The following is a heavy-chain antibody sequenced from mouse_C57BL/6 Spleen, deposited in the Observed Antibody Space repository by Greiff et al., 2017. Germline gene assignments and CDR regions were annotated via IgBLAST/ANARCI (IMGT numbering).Heavy chain of an antibody. CDR1: GYTFTSYW. D-gene: IGHD1-1*01. V-gene: IGHV1-69*01. J-gene: IGHJ3*01. CDR2: IDPSDSYT. Sequence: QVQLQQPGAELVMPGASVKLSCKASGYTFTSYWMHWVKQRPGQGLEWIGEIDPSDSYTNYNQKFKGKSTLTVDKSSRTAYMQLSSLTSEDSAVYYCARNPDYYGSSYTAWFAYWGQGTLVTVSA. CDR3: ARNPDYYGSSYTAWFAY.